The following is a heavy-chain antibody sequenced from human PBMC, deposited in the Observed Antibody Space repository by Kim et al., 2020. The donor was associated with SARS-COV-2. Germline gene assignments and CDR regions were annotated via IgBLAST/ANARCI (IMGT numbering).Heavy chain of an antibody. CDR2: ISATGSNS. CDR1: GFTFSIYV. J-gene: IGHJ6*01. CDR3: ARRKGISYYYYYGMDV. Sequence: GGSLRLFCEASGFTFSIYVMSWVRQAPGKGLELVSSISATGSNSYYADSVKGRFTMSRDNSKKTLYLQMDSLRAEDTAVYYCARRKGISYYYYYGMDVWG. D-gene: IGHD6-13*01. V-gene: IGHV3-23*01.